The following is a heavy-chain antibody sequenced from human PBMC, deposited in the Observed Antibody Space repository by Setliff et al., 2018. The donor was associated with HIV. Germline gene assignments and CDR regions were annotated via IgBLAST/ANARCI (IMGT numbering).Heavy chain of an antibody. D-gene: IGHD3-3*01. J-gene: IGHJ5*02. V-gene: IGHV4-39*07. CDR2: INNDGGT. CDR1: GDSISSIDYY. CDR3: ALRMKNELTIFNIIKTRRNWFDP. Sequence: ASETLSLTCTVSGDSISSIDYYWGWIRQPPGEGLEWIGEINNDGGTAFSPSLTGRLTMSLDKSKNQFSLNLRSVTAADTAVYYCALRMKNELTIFNIIKTRRNWFDPWSQGTLVTVSS.